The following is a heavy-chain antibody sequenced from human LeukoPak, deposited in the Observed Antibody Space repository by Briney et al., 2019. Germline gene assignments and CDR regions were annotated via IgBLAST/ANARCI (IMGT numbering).Heavy chain of an antibody. V-gene: IGHV1-24*01. D-gene: IGHD2-21*02. CDR1: GYTLTELS. J-gene: IGHJ6*02. Sequence: ASVKVSCKVSGYTLTELSMHWVRQAPGKRLEWMGGFDPEDGETIYAQKFQGRVTVTEDTSTDTAYMELSSLRSEDTAVYYCATREGGDAGHEPYYYYGMDVWGQGTTVTVSS. CDR3: ATREGGDAGHEPYYYYGMDV. CDR2: FDPEDGET.